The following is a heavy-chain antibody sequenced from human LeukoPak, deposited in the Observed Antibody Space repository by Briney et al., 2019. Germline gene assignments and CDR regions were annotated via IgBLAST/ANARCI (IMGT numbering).Heavy chain of an antibody. J-gene: IGHJ6*03. CDR2: IIPIFGTA. CDR3: ARRQSALRFLDYYMDV. V-gene: IGHV1-69*05. D-gene: IGHD3-3*01. CDR1: GGTFSSYA. Sequence: ASVKVSCKASGGTFSSYAISWVRQAPGQGLEWMGGIIPIFGTANYAQKFQGRVTITTDESTSTAYMELSSLRSEDTAVYYCARRQSALRFLDYYMDVWGKGTTVTVSS.